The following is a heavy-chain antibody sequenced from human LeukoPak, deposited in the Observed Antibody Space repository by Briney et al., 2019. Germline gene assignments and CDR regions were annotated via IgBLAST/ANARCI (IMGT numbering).Heavy chain of an antibody. CDR2: ISYDGSNE. J-gene: IGHJ4*02. CDR3: ARTPYNWNYGGYLDY. CDR1: VTFSNAW. V-gene: IGHV3-30*03. D-gene: IGHD1-7*01. Sequence: GGSLRLSCAASVTFSNAWMNWVRQAPGKGLEWVAVISYDGSNEYSADSVKGRFTIDRDNSKNTLYLQMNSLRTEDTAVYYCARTPYNWNYGGYLDYWGQGTLVTVSS.